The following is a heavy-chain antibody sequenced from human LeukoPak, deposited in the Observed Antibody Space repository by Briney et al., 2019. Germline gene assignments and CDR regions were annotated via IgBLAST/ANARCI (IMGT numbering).Heavy chain of an antibody. J-gene: IGHJ6*03. V-gene: IGHV4-34*01. Sequence: SETLSLTCAVYGGSFSGYYWSWIRQPPGKGLEWIGEINHSGSTNYNPSLKSRVTISVDTSKNQFSLKLSSVTAADTAVYYCASKRYCSGGCCYSHYYYYYMDVWGKGTTVTVSS. CDR1: GGSFSGYY. D-gene: IGHD2-15*01. CDR2: INHSGST. CDR3: ASKRYCSGGCCYSHYYYYYMDV.